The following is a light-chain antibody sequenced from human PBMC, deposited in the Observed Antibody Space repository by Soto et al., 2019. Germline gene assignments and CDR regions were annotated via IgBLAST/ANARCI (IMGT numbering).Light chain of an antibody. CDR1: SSDGGGYNY. CDR3: SSYTSSSPRV. Sequence: QSVLTQPASVSGSPGQSITISCTGTSSDGGGYNYVSWYQQHPGKAPKLMIYEVSNRPSGVSNRFSGSKSGNTASLTISGLQAEDEADYYCSSYTSSSPRVFGTGTKVTVL. CDR2: EVS. V-gene: IGLV2-14*01. J-gene: IGLJ1*01.